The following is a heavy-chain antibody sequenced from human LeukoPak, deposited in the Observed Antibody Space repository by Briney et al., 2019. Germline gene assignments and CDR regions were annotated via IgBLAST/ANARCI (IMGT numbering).Heavy chain of an antibody. D-gene: IGHD3-22*01. Sequence: GGALRLSCAASGFTFGSYLMTWVRQAPGKGLEWVAHIRRDGSVEYYLDSVKGRFTISRDNTKNSLYLQMNSLRAEDTAVYYCARDSNPQSSGFYFDAFDMWGQGTMVTVSS. CDR2: IRRDGSVE. J-gene: IGHJ3*02. CDR1: GFTFGSYL. V-gene: IGHV3-7*01. CDR3: ARDSNPQSSGFYFDAFDM.